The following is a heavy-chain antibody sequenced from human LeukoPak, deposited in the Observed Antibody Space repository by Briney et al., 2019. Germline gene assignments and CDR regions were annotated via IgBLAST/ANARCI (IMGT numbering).Heavy chain of an antibody. Sequence: GGSLRLSCAASGFTFSSYSMNWVRQAPGKGLEWVANIHPDGSEKYYVDSVKGRFTISRDNAKNSLYLQMNSLRDEDTAVYYCVKDSHWAFDYWGQGTLVTVST. CDR3: VKDSHWAFDY. V-gene: IGHV3-7*01. J-gene: IGHJ4*02. CDR1: GFTFSSYS. CDR2: IHPDGSEK. D-gene: IGHD7-27*01.